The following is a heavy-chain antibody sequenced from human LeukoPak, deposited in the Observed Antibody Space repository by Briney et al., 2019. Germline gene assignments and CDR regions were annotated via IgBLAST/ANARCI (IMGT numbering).Heavy chain of an antibody. CDR1: GFTFSSYS. J-gene: IGHJ6*03. V-gene: IGHV3-21*01. CDR2: ISSSSYI. CDR3: ARVGAAARGGYYYYYMDV. D-gene: IGHD6-13*01. Sequence: GGCLRLSCAASGFTFSSYSMNWVRQAPGKGLEWVSSISSSSYIYYADSVKGRFTISRDNAKNSLYLQMNSLRAEDTAVYYCARVGAAARGGYYYYYMDVWGKGTTVTVSS.